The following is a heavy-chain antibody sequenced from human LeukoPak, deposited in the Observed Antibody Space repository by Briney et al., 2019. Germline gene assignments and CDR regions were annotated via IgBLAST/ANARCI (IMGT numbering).Heavy chain of an antibody. CDR1: GFTFTSYS. V-gene: IGHV3-21*01. CDR2: ISGSSTFI. J-gene: IGHJ4*02. CDR3: ARGTPTTRDFDY. Sequence: GGSLRLSCAASGFTFTSYSMNWVRQAPGKGLEWVSSISGSSTFIYYADSVKGRFTISRDNAKNSLYLQMNSLRAEDTAVYYCARGTPTTRDFDYWGLGTLVTVSS. D-gene: IGHD4-11*01.